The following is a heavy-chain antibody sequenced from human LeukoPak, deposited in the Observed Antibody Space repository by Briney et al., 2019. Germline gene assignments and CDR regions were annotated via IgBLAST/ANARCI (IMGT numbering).Heavy chain of an antibody. CDR1: GYTLTELS. Sequence: WASVKVSCKVSGYTLTELSMHWVRQAPGKGLEWMGGFAPEDGETIYAQKFQGRVTMTEDTSTDTAYMELSSLRSEDTAVYYCATEVMSYSYGFRFDFWGQGTLVTVSS. CDR2: FAPEDGET. V-gene: IGHV1-24*01. CDR3: ATEVMSYSYGFRFDF. J-gene: IGHJ4*02. D-gene: IGHD5-18*01.